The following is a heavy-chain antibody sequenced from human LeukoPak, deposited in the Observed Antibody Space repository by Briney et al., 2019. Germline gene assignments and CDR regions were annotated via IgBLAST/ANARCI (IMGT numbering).Heavy chain of an antibody. J-gene: IGHJ6*02. V-gene: IGHV3-72*01. D-gene: IGHD1/OR15-1a*01. CDR2: SRNKASSYTT. CDR1: GFKFSDHY. Sequence: RSGGSQRLSCAASGFKFSDHYIDWVGKAQGRGREGVGRSRNKASSYTTEYAASVEGRFTISRDVSESSLYLQMNSLRTEDTAVYYCGRIAINANNGMDVWGQGTTVTVSS. CDR3: GRIAINANNGMDV.